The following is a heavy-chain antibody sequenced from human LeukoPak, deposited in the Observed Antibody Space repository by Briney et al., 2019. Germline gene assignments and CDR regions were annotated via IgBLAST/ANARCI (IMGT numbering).Heavy chain of an antibody. CDR2: ISAYNGNT. CDR1: GYTFTSYG. V-gene: IGHV1-18*01. Sequence: ASVTVSCKASGYTFTSYGISGVRQAPAQGREWMGRISAYNGNTNYAHKLQGRVTMTTDTSTSTAYMELRSLRSDDTAVYYCARDPSLPMYYYYGMDVWGQGTTVTVSS. CDR3: ARDPSLPMYYYYGMDV. J-gene: IGHJ6*02.